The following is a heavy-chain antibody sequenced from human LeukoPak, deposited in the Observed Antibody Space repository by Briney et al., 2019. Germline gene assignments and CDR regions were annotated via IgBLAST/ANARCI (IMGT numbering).Heavy chain of an antibody. Sequence: ASVKVSCKASGYTFTSYGISWVRQAPGQGLEWMGWISAYNGNTNYAQKLQGRVTMTTDTSTSTAYMELRSLRSDDTAVYYCARVRTVGYCSGGSCYSNRMDVWGQGTTVTVS. J-gene: IGHJ6*02. D-gene: IGHD2-15*01. CDR2: ISAYNGNT. CDR3: ARVRTVGYCSGGSCYSNRMDV. CDR1: GYTFTSYG. V-gene: IGHV1-18*01.